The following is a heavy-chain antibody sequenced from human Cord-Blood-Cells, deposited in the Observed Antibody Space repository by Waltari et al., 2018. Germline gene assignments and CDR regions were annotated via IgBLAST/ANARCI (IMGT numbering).Heavy chain of an antibody. CDR1: GYSISSGYY. Sequence: QVPLQESGPGLVKPSETLSPTCAVSGYSISSGYYWGWIRQPPGKGLEWIGSIYHSGSTYYNPSLKSRVTISVDTSKNQFSLKLSSVTAADTAVYYCARVMRGAGDAFDIWGQGTMVTVSS. CDR3: ARVMRGAGDAFDI. D-gene: IGHD3-16*01. V-gene: IGHV4-38-2*01. J-gene: IGHJ3*02. CDR2: IYHSGST.